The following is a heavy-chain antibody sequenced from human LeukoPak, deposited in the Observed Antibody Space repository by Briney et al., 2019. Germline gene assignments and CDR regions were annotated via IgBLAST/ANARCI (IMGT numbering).Heavy chain of an antibody. J-gene: IGHJ5*02. CDR1: GGSFSGYY. D-gene: IGHD6-13*01. V-gene: IGHV4-34*01. Sequence: SETLSLTCAVYGGSFSGYYWSWIRQPPGKGLEWIGEINHSGSTNYNPSLKSRVTISVDTSKNQFSLKLSSVTAADTAVYYCARGGIAAANWFDPWGQGTLVTVSS. CDR2: INHSGST. CDR3: ARGGIAAANWFDP.